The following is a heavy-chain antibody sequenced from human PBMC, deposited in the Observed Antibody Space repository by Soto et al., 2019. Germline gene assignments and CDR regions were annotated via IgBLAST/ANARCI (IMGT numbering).Heavy chain of an antibody. V-gene: IGHV3-30*18. Sequence: GGSLRLSCAASGFTFSSYGMHWVRQAPGKGLEWVAVISYDGSNKYYADSVKGRFTISRDNSKNTLYLQMNSLRAEDTAVYYCAKALGLLWFGEFDPWGQGTLVTVS. D-gene: IGHD3-10*01. CDR1: GFTFSSYG. CDR2: ISYDGSNK. CDR3: AKALGLLWFGEFDP. J-gene: IGHJ5*02.